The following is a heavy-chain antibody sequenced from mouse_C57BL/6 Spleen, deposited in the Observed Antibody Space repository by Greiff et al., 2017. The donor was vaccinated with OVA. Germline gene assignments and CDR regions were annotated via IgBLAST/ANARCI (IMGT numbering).Heavy chain of an antibody. V-gene: IGHV1-7*01. CDR1: GYTFTSYW. D-gene: IGHD2-3*01. CDR3: ARSFDGSLYAMDY. CDR2: INPSSGYT. J-gene: IGHJ4*01. Sequence: VQLQQSGAELAKPGASVKLSCKASGYTFTSYWMHWVKQRPGQGLEWIGNINPSSGYTKYNQKFKDKATVTADKSSSTAYMQLSSLTYEDSAVYYCARSFDGSLYAMDYWGQGTSVTVSS.